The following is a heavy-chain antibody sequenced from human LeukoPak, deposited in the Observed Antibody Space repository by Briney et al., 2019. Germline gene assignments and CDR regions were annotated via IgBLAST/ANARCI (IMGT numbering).Heavy chain of an antibody. Sequence: SQTLSLICTVSGDSISSGTYYWSWIRQPAGKGLEWIGRIYTSGITNYNPSLKSRLTLSVDTSKNQLSLKLNSVTAADTAVYYCASTLYDYVWGSYHGFDYWGQGTLVTVSS. J-gene: IGHJ4*02. CDR2: IYTSGIT. CDR1: GDSISSGTYY. D-gene: IGHD3-16*02. CDR3: ASTLYDYVWGSYHGFDY. V-gene: IGHV4-61*02.